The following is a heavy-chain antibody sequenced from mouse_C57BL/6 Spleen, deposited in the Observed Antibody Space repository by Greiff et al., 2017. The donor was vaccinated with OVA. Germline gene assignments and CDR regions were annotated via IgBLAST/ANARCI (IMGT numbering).Heavy chain of an antibody. Sequence: QVQLQQPGTELVKPGASVKLSCKASGYTFTSYWMHWVKQRPGQGLEWIGNINPSNGGTNYNEKFKGKATLTADKSSSTAYMELRSLTSEDSAVYFCARGYYGSSYDYAMDYWGQGTSVTVSS. V-gene: IGHV1-53*01. CDR1: GYTFTSYW. J-gene: IGHJ4*01. CDR3: ARGYYGSSYDYAMDY. D-gene: IGHD1-1*01. CDR2: INPSNGGT.